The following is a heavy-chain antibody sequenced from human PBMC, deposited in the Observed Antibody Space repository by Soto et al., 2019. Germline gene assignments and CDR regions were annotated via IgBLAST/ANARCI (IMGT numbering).Heavy chain of an antibody. D-gene: IGHD2-15*01. J-gene: IGHJ6*02. V-gene: IGHV4-61*01. CDR1: GGSVSSGSYY. CDR3: ARDGVVVAARGSGMDV. CDR2: IYYSGST. Sequence: LSLTCTVSGGSVSSGSYYWSWIRQPPGKGLEWIGYIYYSGSTNYNPSLRSRVTISVDTSKNQFSLKLSSVTAADTAVYYCARDGVVVAARGSGMDVWGQGTTVTVSS.